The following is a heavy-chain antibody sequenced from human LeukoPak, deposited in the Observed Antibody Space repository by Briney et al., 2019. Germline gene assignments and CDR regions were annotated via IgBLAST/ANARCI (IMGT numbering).Heavy chain of an antibody. D-gene: IGHD3-9*01. CDR1: GDSIRNYF. CDR3: ARDGTNYDILTGYYYYYGMDV. J-gene: IGHJ6*02. Sequence: SETLSLTCSVSGDSIRNYFWSWIRQHPGKGLEWIGYIYYSGSTYYNPSLKSRVTISVDTSKNQFSLKLSSVTAADTAVYYCARDGTNYDILTGYYYYYGMDVWGQGTTVTVSS. V-gene: IGHV4-31*03. CDR2: IYYSGST.